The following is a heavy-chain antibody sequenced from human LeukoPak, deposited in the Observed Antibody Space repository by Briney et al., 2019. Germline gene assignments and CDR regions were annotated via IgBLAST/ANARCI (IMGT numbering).Heavy chain of an antibody. CDR3: ARPIRGSYVEDAFDM. Sequence: GASVKVSCKTSGYTFSDYYLHWVRQAPGQGLEWMGWINPSSGGTKCVQKFQGRVTMTRDTSISTGYMELSRLRSDDTAVYYCARPIRGSYVEDAFDMWGQGTMVTVSA. D-gene: IGHD1-26*01. V-gene: IGHV1-2*02. CDR1: GYTFSDYY. J-gene: IGHJ3*02. CDR2: INPSSGGT.